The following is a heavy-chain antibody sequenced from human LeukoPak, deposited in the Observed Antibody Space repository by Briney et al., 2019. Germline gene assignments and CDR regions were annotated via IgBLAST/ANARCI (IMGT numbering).Heavy chain of an antibody. CDR3: ARQKILDDNYDSSGYYVDQ. D-gene: IGHD3-22*01. Sequence: SETLSLTCTVSNGSIITSSYYWGWIRQPPGRGLEWIGSIYYRGRTYYNPSLKIRVTISADTSKNQFSLNLSSVTASDTAVYYCARQKILDDNYDSSGYYVDQWGQGSLVTVSS. V-gene: IGHV4-39*01. J-gene: IGHJ4*02. CDR2: IYYRGRT. CDR1: NGSIITSSYY.